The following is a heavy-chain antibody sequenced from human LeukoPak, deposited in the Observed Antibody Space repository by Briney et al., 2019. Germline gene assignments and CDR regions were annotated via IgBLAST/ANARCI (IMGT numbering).Heavy chain of an antibody. CDR3: ARDRKYSSSFDY. Sequence: GGSLRLSCAASGFTFSSYAMSWVRQAPGKGLEWVSAISGSGGSTYYADSVKGRFTISRDNSKNTLYLQMNSLRAEDTAVYYCARDRKYSSSFDYWGQGTLVTVSS. CDR1: GFTFSSYA. D-gene: IGHD6-13*01. CDR2: ISGSGGST. V-gene: IGHV3-23*01. J-gene: IGHJ4*02.